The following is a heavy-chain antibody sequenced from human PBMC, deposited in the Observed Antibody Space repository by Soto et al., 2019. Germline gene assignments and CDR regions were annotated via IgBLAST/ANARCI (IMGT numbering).Heavy chain of an antibody. CDR2: IYSSGST. J-gene: IGHJ4*02. V-gene: IGHV4-39*01. Sequence: QLQLQESGPGLVKPSETLSLTCTVSGGSISSYNYNWGWIRQPPGKGLEWIGSIYSSGSTYFNPSLKSRVTISVDTSKNQFSLRLSSVTAADTAVYYCGAPYRVRVDYWGQGTLVTVSS. D-gene: IGHD4-4*01. CDR1: GGSISSYNYN. CDR3: GAPYRVRVDY.